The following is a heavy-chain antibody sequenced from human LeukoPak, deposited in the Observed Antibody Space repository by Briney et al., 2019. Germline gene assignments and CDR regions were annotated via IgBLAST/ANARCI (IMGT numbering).Heavy chain of an antibody. CDR3: ARSAWGYAFDI. D-gene: IGHD7-27*01. CDR1: SGSISSYY. CDR2: IYYSGST. V-gene: IGHV4-59*01. Sequence: SETLSLTCTVSSGSISSYYWSRIRQPPGKGLEWIGYIYYSGSTNYNPSLKSRVSISLDTSKNQFSLKLSSVTAADTAVYYCARSAWGYAFDIWGQGTMVTVSS. J-gene: IGHJ3*02.